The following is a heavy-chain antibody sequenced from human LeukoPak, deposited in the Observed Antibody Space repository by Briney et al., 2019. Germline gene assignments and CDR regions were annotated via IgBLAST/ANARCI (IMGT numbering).Heavy chain of an antibody. CDR2: IKQDGSEK. CDR3: ARDAPAGEKPEYFFDY. Sequence: PGGSLRLSCAASGFTFSSYWMSWVRQAPGKGLEWVANIKQDGSEKYYVDSVKGRFTISRDNTKNSVYLQMNSLRAEDTAVYYCARDAPAGEKPEYFFDYWGQGTLVTVSS. V-gene: IGHV3-7*01. J-gene: IGHJ4*02. CDR1: GFTFSSYW.